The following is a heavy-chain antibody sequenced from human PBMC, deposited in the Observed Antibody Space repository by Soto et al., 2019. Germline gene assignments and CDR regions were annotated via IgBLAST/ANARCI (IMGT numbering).Heavy chain of an antibody. D-gene: IGHD5-12*01. V-gene: IGHV4-30-2*05. CDR3: ARELDGGGYDSYFDY. CDR2: ISHSGST. J-gene: IGHJ4*02. Sequence: PSETLSLTCAVSGDSVSTTSYSWTWTRQPPGKGLEWIGYISHSGSTYYNPSLKSRVTISVDTSKNQFSLKLSSVTAADTAVYYCARELDGGGYDSYFDYWGQGTLVTVS. CDR1: GDSVSTTSYS.